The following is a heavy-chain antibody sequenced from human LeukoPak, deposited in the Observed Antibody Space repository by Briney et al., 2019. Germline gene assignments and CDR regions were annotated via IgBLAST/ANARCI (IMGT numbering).Heavy chain of an antibody. V-gene: IGHV1-2*02. Sequence: GASVKVSCKASGYTFTGYYMHWVRQAPGQGLEWMGWINLNSGGTSYAQKFQGRVTMTRDTSITSAYMELSSLRSDDTAVYYCVRAGHGATSVGEYMNDYWGQGTLVTVSS. CDR2: INLNSGGT. D-gene: IGHD6-6*01. CDR1: GYTFTGYY. J-gene: IGHJ4*02. CDR3: VRAGHGATSVGEYMNDY.